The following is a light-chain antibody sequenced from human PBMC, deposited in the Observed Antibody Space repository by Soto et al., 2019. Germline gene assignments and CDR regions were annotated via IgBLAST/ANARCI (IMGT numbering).Light chain of an antibody. V-gene: IGLV1-44*01. J-gene: IGLJ2*01. CDR1: TSNIGTYA. CDR2: RNH. Sequence: QSVLTQSPSASETPGQRVTISCSGSTSNIGTYAVNWYQQLPGTAPTLLIFRNHQRPSGVPDRFSGSKSGTSASLAISGPQSADEADYYCAAWDDSLRAVVFGGGTKLTVL. CDR3: AAWDDSLRAVV.